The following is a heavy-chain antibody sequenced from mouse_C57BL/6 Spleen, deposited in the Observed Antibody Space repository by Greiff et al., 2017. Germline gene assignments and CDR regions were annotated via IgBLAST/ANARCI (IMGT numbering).Heavy chain of an antibody. CDR1: GYTFTSYW. V-gene: IGHV1-53*01. J-gene: IGHJ1*03. CDR2: INPSNGGT. Sequence: QVQLQQPGTELVKPGASVKLSCKASGYTFTSYWMHWVKQRPGQGLEWIGNINPSNGGTNYNEKFKSKATLTVDKSSSPAYLQLSSLTSEDDAVYYCARGYCGSSYGYFDVWGTGTTVTVSS. D-gene: IGHD1-1*01. CDR3: ARGYCGSSYGYFDV.